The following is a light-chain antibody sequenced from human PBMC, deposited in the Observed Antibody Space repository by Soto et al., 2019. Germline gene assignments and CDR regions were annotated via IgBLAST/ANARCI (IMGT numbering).Light chain of an antibody. CDR3: QQRSNWPPYT. Sequence: EMVLTQSPATLSLSPGERATLSCRASQSVSSYLAWYQQKPGQAPRLLIYEASNRATGIPARFSGSGSGTDFTLTISSLEPEDFAVYYCQQRSNWPPYTFGQGTKLEIK. V-gene: IGKV3-11*01. J-gene: IGKJ2*01. CDR1: QSVSSY. CDR2: EAS.